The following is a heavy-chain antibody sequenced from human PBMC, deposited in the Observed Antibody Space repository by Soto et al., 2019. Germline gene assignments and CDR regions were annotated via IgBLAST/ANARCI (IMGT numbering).Heavy chain of an antibody. CDR2: INPETGGT. D-gene: IGHD2-2*01. CDR3: ARERYQVISDGMDV. J-gene: IGHJ6*02. V-gene: IGHV1-2*02. Sequence: GASVKVSCNASGYTFTGYYVHWVREAPGQGLEWMGWINPETGGTSYAQKFQGRVTLSRDTSINTAYLELSRLRFDDAAVYFCARERYQVISDGMDVWGQGTTVTVSS. CDR1: GYTFTGYY.